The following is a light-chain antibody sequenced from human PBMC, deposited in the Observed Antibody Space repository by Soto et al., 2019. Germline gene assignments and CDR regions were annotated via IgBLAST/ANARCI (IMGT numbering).Light chain of an antibody. CDR3: QQYQKWPIT. V-gene: IGKV3-15*01. J-gene: IGKJ5*01. Sequence: DIVVTQSPGTLSSSPGERATLSCRASQGFXSSYVAWYQQKPGQAPRILTDGASTRATGSPVRFSGGGSGTEFTLTISSLQSEYFAVYYFQQYQKWPITFGQGTRLEIK. CDR2: GAS. CDR1: QGFXSS.